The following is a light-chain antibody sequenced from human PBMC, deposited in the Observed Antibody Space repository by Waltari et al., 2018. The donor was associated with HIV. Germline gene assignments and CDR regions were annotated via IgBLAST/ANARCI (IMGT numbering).Light chain of an antibody. CDR1: RTILYSSNNQNY. CDR2: WAS. V-gene: IGKV4-1*01. Sequence: DIVMTQSPNSLAVSLCERATINCRSSRTILYSSNNQNYLAWYQQKPGQSPKVLIYWASTRASGVPDRFSGSGSGTNFSLTISSLQSDDVAVYFCQQYYTIGPTFGGGTKVE. CDR3: QQYYTIGPT. J-gene: IGKJ4*01.